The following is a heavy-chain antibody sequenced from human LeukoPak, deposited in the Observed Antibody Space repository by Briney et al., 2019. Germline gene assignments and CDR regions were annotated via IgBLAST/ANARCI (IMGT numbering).Heavy chain of an antibody. Sequence: SETLSLTCAVYGGSFSGYYWSWIRQPPGKGLEWIGEINHSGSTNYNPSLKSRVTISVDTSKNQFSLKLSSVTAADTAVYYCARDGYYDFWSGYGNYYYMDVWGKGTTVTVSS. J-gene: IGHJ6*03. CDR3: ARDGYYDFWSGYGNYYYMDV. V-gene: IGHV4-34*01. D-gene: IGHD3-3*01. CDR2: INHSGST. CDR1: GGSFSGYY.